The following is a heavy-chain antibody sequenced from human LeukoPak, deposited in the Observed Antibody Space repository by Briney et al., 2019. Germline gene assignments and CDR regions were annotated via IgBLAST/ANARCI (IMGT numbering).Heavy chain of an antibody. D-gene: IGHD3-16*01. V-gene: IGHV1-2*02. CDR2: INANSGAT. J-gene: IGHJ4*02. CDR3: ARDYDYGDY. Sequence: ASVKVSCKASGYTLTGYYMHWVRQAPGQGLEWMGWINANSGATNYAQKFQGRVTMTRDTSINTVYMELSRLRSDDTAVYYCARDYDYGDYWGQGTLVTASS. CDR1: GYTLTGYY.